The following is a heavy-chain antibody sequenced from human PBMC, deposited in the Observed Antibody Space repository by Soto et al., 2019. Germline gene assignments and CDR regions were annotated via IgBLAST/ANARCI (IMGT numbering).Heavy chain of an antibody. CDR2: SRNKANSYTT. Sequence: EVQLVESGGGLVHTGESLRLSCAASGFTFSDHYMDWVRQAPGKGLEWVGRSRNKANSYTTEYAASVKGRFTVSRDDSMNSLYLQMNSLKTEDTAVYYCAKGDYDSGAFYNTGVYWGQGTLVTVSS. J-gene: IGHJ4*02. V-gene: IGHV3-72*01. CDR1: GFTFSDHY. D-gene: IGHD3-22*01. CDR3: AKGDYDSGAFYNTGVY.